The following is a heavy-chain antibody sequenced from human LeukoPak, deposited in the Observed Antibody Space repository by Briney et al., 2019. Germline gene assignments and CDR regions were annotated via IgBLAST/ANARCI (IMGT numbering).Heavy chain of an antibody. D-gene: IGHD3-3*01. V-gene: IGHV3-23*01. J-gene: IGHJ4*02. CDR3: ARSYYDFWSGYQPTVGY. CDR2: ISGSGGST. Sequence: PGGSLRLSCAASGFTFSSYAMSWVRQAPGKGLEWVSAISGSGGSTYYADSVKGRFTISRDNSKNTLYLQMNSLRAEDTAVYYCARSYYDFWSGYQPTVGYWGQGTLVTVSS. CDR1: GFTFSSYA.